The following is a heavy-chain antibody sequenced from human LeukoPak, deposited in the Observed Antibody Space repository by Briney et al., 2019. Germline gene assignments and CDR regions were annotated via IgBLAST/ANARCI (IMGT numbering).Heavy chain of an antibody. J-gene: IGHJ4*02. CDR3: ARDIYGSGPPVGDTIDY. V-gene: IGHV3-11*04. D-gene: IGHD3-10*01. Sequence: GGSLRLSCAASGFTFSDYYMSWIRQAPGKGLGWVSYISSSGSTIYYADSVKGRFTISRDNAKNSLYLQVNSLRAEDTAVYYCARDIYGSGPPVGDTIDYWGQGTLVTVSS. CDR1: GFTFSDYY. CDR2: ISSSGSTI.